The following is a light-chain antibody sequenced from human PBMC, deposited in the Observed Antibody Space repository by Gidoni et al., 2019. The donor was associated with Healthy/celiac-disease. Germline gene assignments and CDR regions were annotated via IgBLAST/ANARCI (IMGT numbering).Light chain of an antibody. CDR3: QAWESRTVV. V-gene: IGLV3-1*01. J-gene: IGLJ2*01. CDR1: NLGDKY. CDR2: QDS. Sequence: SYELTPQPSVSVSPGQTASITCSGDNLGDKYACCYQQKPGQSPVLVVYQDSKRPSGIPGRFSGSNSVNTATLTLSGTQAMDEADYYCQAWESRTVVFGGGTKLTVL.